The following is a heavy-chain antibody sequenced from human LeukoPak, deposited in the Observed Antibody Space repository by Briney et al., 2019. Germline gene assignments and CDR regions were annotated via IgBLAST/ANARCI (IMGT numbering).Heavy chain of an antibody. CDR1: GGSFSGYY. CDR3: ARGGAHFPLRYFDWLLAPFDY. J-gene: IGHJ4*02. D-gene: IGHD3-9*01. V-gene: IGHV4-34*01. CDR2: INHSGST. Sequence: SETLSLTCAVYGGSFSGYYWSWLRQPPGKGLEWIGEINHSGSTNYNPSLKSRVTISVDTSKNQFSLKLSSVTAADTAVYYCARGGAHFPLRYFDWLLAPFDYWGQGTLVTVSS.